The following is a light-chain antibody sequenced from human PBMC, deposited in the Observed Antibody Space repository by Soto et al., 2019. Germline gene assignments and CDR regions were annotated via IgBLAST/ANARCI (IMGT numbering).Light chain of an antibody. CDR2: KAP. V-gene: IGKV1-5*03. CDR1: QSIRFW. J-gene: IGKJ2*01. CDR3: QQYDSESYN. Sequence: DIQMTQSPSTLSASVGDRVTITCRASQSIRFWLAWYQQKPGKAPKLLISKAPNLESGVPSRFSGSGTGTEFTLTISSLQPDDLGTYYCQQYDSESYNFGQGTKLEIK.